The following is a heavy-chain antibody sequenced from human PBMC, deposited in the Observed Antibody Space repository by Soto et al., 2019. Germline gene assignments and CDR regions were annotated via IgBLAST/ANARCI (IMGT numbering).Heavy chain of an antibody. CDR2: ISGSSSYK. D-gene: IGHD1-26*01. CDR3: ASAVEHSGRYCDYYALDV. CDR1: GVTFYTYT. J-gene: IGHJ6*02. Sequence: SLRLSCVVSGVTFYTYTMNWVRQAPGKGLEWVSSISGSSSYKYYADSVKGRFTISRDNSKNTLYLQMNSLRAEDTAVYYCASAVEHSGRYCDYYALDVWGQGTTVTVSS. V-gene: IGHV3-21*01.